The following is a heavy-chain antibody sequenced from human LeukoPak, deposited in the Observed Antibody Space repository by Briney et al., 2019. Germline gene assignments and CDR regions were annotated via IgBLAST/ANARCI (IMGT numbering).Heavy chain of an antibody. Sequence: ASVKVSCKASGYTFTGYYMHWVRQAPGQGVEWMGWINPNSGGTNYAQKFQGRVTMTRDTSISTAYMELSRLRSDDTAVYYCASLQRGYSGYDPDYWGQGTLVTVSS. CDR3: ASLQRGYSGYDPDY. CDR2: INPNSGGT. D-gene: IGHD5-12*01. CDR1: GYTFTGYY. J-gene: IGHJ4*02. V-gene: IGHV1-2*02.